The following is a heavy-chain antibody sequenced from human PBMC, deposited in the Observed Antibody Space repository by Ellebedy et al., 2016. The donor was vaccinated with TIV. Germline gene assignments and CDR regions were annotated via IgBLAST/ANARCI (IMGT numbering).Heavy chain of an antibody. D-gene: IGHD6-6*01. Sequence: GESLKISCAASGFSFSSYWMSWVRQTPGKGLEWVASIKQEGYEKRYVDSVEGRFTISRDNVKNSLYLQMNSLRAEDTAVYYCARSLNKLVDAFDIWGQGTMVTVSS. V-gene: IGHV3-7*03. CDR2: IKQEGYEK. J-gene: IGHJ3*02. CDR3: ARSLNKLVDAFDI. CDR1: GFSFSSYW.